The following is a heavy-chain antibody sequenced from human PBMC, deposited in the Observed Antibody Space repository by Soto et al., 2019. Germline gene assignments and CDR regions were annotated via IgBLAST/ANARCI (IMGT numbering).Heavy chain of an antibody. CDR3: ARHEWLQLWLVTEY. CDR2: IYHSGNT. CDR1: GDSIGSSTNY. J-gene: IGHJ4*01. V-gene: IGHV4-39*01. D-gene: IGHD5-18*01. Sequence: PSETLSLTCSVSGDSIGSSTNYWGWIRQPPGKGLEWIGTIYHSGNTYYNPTLKSRVAISVDMSKNQFSLRLNSVTAADTAVYYCARHEWLQLWLVTEYWGHGALVTVSS.